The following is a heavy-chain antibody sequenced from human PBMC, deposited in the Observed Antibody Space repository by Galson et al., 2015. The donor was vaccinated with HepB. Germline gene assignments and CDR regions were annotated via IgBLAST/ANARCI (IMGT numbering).Heavy chain of an antibody. CDR2: STNKANGYTT. J-gene: IGHJ4*02. V-gene: IGHV3-72*01. CDR1: GFTLSDHY. Sequence: SLRLSCAASGFTLSDHYVDWVRQAPGKGLEWVGRSTNKANGYTTEYAASVKGRFTVSRDDSKNSLSLQMDSLKTEDTAVYYCASGHYFDSSGYKADFDYWGQGTLVTVSS. D-gene: IGHD3-22*01. CDR3: ASGHYFDSSGYKADFDY.